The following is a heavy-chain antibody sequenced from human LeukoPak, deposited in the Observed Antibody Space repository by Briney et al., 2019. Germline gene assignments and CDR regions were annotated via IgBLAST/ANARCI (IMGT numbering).Heavy chain of an antibody. J-gene: IGHJ4*02. CDR3: AKDQGSGWYNGFDY. Sequence: GGSLRLSCAASGFTFSSYDMHWVRQAPGKGLEWVAFIRYDGSNKYYADSVKGRFTISRDNSKNTLYLQMNSLRAEDTAVYYCAKDQGSGWYNGFDYWGQGTLVTVSS. D-gene: IGHD6-19*01. CDR1: GFTFSSYD. V-gene: IGHV3-30*02. CDR2: IRYDGSNK.